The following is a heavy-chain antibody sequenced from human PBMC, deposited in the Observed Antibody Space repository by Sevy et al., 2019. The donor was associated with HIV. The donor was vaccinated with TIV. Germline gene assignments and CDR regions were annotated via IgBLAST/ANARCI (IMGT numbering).Heavy chain of an antibody. V-gene: IGHV4-34*01. Sequence: SETLSLTCAVYGGSLSDYSWNWIRQSPERGLEWIGELTHSGNTNYVSSFKSRVTISKATSKNQFSLKLNSVTAADTAVYFCARGNDVFGSFDIWGRGTGVTVSS. D-gene: IGHD2-15*01. CDR1: GGSLSDYS. CDR2: LTHSGNT. J-gene: IGHJ3*02. CDR3: ARGNDVFGSFDI.